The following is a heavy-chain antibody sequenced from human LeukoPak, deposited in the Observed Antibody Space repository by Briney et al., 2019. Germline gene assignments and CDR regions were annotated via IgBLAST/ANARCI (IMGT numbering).Heavy chain of an antibody. CDR1: GITFSDYW. Sequence: GGSLRLSCAASGITFSDYWMSWVRQAPGKGPEWVANIKDDGSEKYYMGSVKGRFTISRDNAKNSLYLQMNSLRAEDTAVYYCARIYGANSKYYFDYWDQGTLVTVSS. V-gene: IGHV3-7*01. J-gene: IGHJ4*02. CDR2: IKDDGSEK. CDR3: ARIYGANSKYYFDY. D-gene: IGHD4-23*01.